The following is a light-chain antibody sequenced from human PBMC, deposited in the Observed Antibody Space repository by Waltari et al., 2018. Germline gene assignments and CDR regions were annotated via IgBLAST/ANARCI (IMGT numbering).Light chain of an antibody. CDR1: SSDVGSHTF. J-gene: IGLJ2*01. CDR2: ESS. CDR3: CSYVGGITPFLV. V-gene: IGLV2-23*01. Sequence: QSALTQPASVSGSPGQSITISCSGTSSDVGSHTFVSWFQQHPGKVPKLMIYESSKRPSGVSNRFSGSKSDNTASLTITGLQTEDEADYYCCSYVGGITPFLVFGGGTKVTVL.